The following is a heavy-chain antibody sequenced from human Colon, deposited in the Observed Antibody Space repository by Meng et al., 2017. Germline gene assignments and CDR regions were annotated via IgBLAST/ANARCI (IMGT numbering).Heavy chain of an antibody. Sequence: QLQLQESGSGLVKPSQTLSLTCAVSGGSITSGDYSWSWIRQPPGKGLEWIGYIYYSGSTNYNPSLKSRVTISVDTSKNQFSLNLSSVTAADTAVYYCARGGWSLDYWGQGTLVTVSS. CDR2: IYYSGST. CDR1: GGSITSGDYS. V-gene: IGHV4-30-4*07. D-gene: IGHD2-15*01. J-gene: IGHJ4*02. CDR3: ARGGWSLDY.